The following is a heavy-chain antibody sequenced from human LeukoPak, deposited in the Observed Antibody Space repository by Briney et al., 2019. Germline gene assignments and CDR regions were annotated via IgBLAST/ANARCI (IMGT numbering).Heavy chain of an antibody. V-gene: IGHV3-33*06. CDR3: AEDETHPYYYGSGSYLS. D-gene: IGHD3-10*01. CDR2: IWYDGSNK. Sequence: GGSLRLSCAASGFTFSSYGMHWVRQAPGKGLEWVAVIWYDGSNKYYADSVKGRFTISRDNSKNTLYLQMNSLRAEDTAVYYCAEDETHPYYYGSGSYLSWGQGTLVTVSS. J-gene: IGHJ4*02. CDR1: GFTFSSYG.